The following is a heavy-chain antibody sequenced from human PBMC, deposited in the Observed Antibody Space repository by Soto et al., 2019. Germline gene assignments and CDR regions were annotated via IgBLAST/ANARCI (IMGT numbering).Heavy chain of an antibody. D-gene: IGHD3-10*01. Sequence: SDTLSLTCTVSGGSISSYYWSWIRQPPGKGLEWIGYIYYSGSTNYNPSLKSRVTISIDTSKNQFSLKLNSVTAADTAVYYCARSYYNGSGSYYRPFDYWGQGTLVNVSS. CDR2: IYYSGST. V-gene: IGHV4-59*01. CDR3: ARSYYNGSGSYYRPFDY. CDR1: GGSISSYY. J-gene: IGHJ4*02.